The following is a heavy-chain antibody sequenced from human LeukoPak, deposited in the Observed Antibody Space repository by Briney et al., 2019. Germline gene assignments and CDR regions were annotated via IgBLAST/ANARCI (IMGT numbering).Heavy chain of an antibody. J-gene: IGHJ5*02. CDR2: ISPNSGGT. CDR1: GYTFTGYY. CDR3: ARAETTGNSSSWYDWFDP. D-gene: IGHD6-13*01. V-gene: IGHV1-2*04. Sequence: ASVKVSCKASGYTFTGYYMHWVRQAPGQGLEWMGWISPNSGGTNYAQKFQGWVTMTRDTSISTAYMELSRLRSDDTAVYYCARAETTGNSSSWYDWFDPWGQGTLGTVSS.